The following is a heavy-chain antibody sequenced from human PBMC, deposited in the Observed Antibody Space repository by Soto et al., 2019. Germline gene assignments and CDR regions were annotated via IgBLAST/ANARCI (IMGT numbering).Heavy chain of an antibody. CDR1: GYTFTDYD. Sequence: QVQLVQSGAEVKTPGASVKVSCKASGYTFTDYDINWVRQAPGQGLEWVGRMNPSSGKTDYAQNFQARVTMTRDTSISIASLELSTLGYEDTAVFYCSTWGRDGGYTGFFWGQGTLVTVAS. CDR3: STWGRDGGYTGFF. CDR2: MNPSSGKT. J-gene: IGHJ4*02. V-gene: IGHV1-8*01. D-gene: IGHD3-9*01.